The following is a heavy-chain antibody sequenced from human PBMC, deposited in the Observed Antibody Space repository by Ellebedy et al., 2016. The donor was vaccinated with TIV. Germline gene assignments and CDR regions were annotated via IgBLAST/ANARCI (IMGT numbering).Heavy chain of an antibody. Sequence: MPGGSLRLSCVASGFTFSSSWMHWIRQPPGKGLEWIGSIFYSGSTYYNPSLKSRVTISVDTSKNQFSLKLSSVTAADTAVYYCARGPYDSSGYYRGYFDYWGQGTLVTVSS. D-gene: IGHD3-22*01. CDR1: GFTFSSSW. CDR3: ARGPYDSSGYYRGYFDY. V-gene: IGHV4-39*01. J-gene: IGHJ4*02. CDR2: IFYSGST.